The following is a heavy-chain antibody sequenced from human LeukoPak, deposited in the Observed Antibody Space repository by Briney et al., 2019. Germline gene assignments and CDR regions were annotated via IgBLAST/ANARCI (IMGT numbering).Heavy chain of an antibody. J-gene: IGHJ4*02. CDR2: IGSSGRTI. Sequence: GGSLRLSCAASGFSFSSYEMNWVPQAPGKGLEWVSYIGSSGRTIYYADSVEGRFTNSRDNAKNSLYLQMNSLRAEDTAVYHCAREGKTGPIDYWGQGTLVTVAS. V-gene: IGHV3-48*03. D-gene: IGHD1-1*01. CDR3: AREGKTGPIDY. CDR1: GFSFSSYE.